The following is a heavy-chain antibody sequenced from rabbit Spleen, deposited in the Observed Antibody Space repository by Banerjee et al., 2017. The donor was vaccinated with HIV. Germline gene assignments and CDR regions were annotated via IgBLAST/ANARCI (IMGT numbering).Heavy chain of an antibody. Sequence: QEQLEESGGGLVKPEGSLTLTCKASGFSFSDKAVIYWVRQAPGKGLEWIGCIYAGSGSTWYASWAKGRFTISKTSSTTVTLQMTSLTDADTATYFCARDLASVVGWNFGWWGPGTLVTVS. CDR1: GFSFSDKAV. J-gene: IGHJ4*01. D-gene: IGHD3-1*01. V-gene: IGHV1S45*01. CDR2: IYAGSGST. CDR3: ARDLASVVGWNFGW.